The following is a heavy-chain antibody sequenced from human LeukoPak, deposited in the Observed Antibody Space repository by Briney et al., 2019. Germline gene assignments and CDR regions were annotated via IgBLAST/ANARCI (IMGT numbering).Heavy chain of an antibody. V-gene: IGHV4-34*01. CDR3: ARKSMIVVPQGFDI. CDR2: INHSGST. CDR1: GGSFSGYY. J-gene: IGHJ3*02. Sequence: SETLSLTCAVYGGSFSGYYWSWIRQPPGKGLEWIGEINHSGSTNYNPSLKSRVTISVDTSKNQFSLKLSSVSAADTAVYYCARKSMIVVPQGFDIWGQGTMVTVSS. D-gene: IGHD3-22*01.